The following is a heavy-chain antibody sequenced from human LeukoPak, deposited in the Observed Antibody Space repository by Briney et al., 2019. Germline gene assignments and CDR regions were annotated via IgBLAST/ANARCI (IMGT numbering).Heavy chain of an antibody. J-gene: IGHJ4*02. Sequence: GGSLRLSCAASGFTFSSYAMSWVRQAPGKGLEWVSAISGSGGSTYYADSVKGQFTISRDNSKNTLYLQMNSLRAEDTALYYCASGPLSGSYFDYWGQGTLVTVSS. CDR3: ASGPLSGSYFDY. V-gene: IGHV3-23*01. D-gene: IGHD1-26*01. CDR2: ISGSGGST. CDR1: GFTFSSYA.